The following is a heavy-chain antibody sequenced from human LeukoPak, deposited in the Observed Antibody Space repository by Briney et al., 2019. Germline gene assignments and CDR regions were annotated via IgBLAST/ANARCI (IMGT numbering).Heavy chain of an antibody. J-gene: IGHJ4*02. CDR3: ARTTVTTLDY. V-gene: IGHV4-30-4*08. CDR2: IYYSGST. Sequence: PSETMSLTCTVYGGSISSGDYYWNWIRQPPGKGLEWIGYIYYSGSTYYNPSLKSRVTISVDTSKNQFSLKLSSVTAADTAVYYCARTTVTTLDYWGQGTLVTVSS. CDR1: GGSISSGDYY. D-gene: IGHD4-17*01.